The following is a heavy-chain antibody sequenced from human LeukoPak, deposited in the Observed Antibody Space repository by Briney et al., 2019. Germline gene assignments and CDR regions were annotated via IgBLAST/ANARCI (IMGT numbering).Heavy chain of an antibody. Sequence: GESLKISCAASGFTFSSYAMSWVRQAPGKGLEWVSAISGSGGSTYYADSVKGRFTISRDNSKNTLYLQMNSLRAEDTAVYYCAKDIDYVWGSYRTYNWFDPWGQGTLVTVSS. CDR1: GFTFSSYA. V-gene: IGHV3-23*01. CDR3: AKDIDYVWGSYRTYNWFDP. J-gene: IGHJ5*02. D-gene: IGHD3-16*02. CDR2: ISGSGGST.